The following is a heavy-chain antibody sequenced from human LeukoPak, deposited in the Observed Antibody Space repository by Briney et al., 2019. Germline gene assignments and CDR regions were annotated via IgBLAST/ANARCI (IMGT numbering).Heavy chain of an antibody. D-gene: IGHD3-10*01. Sequence: GGSLRLSCEASGFTFNTHAMSWVRQGPGKGLEWVASITSSGRTPYYVDSVKGRFTISRDNSKNTLYLQMNNLRGEDTAVYYCAKDRPTFYESTGSYYKMKGDFWGQGSLVAVS. CDR2: ITSSGRTP. CDR1: GFTFNTHA. J-gene: IGHJ1*01. V-gene: IGHV3-23*01. CDR3: AKDRPTFYESTGSYYKMKGDF.